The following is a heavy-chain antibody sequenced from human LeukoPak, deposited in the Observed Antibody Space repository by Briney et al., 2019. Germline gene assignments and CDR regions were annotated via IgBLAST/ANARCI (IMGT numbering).Heavy chain of an antibody. CDR2: IYYSGST. J-gene: IGHJ6*03. CDR3: ARGAPTRYDFWSGYYTFYMDV. V-gene: IGHV4-59*01. D-gene: IGHD3-3*01. Sequence: SETLSLTCTVSSGSISSYYWSWIRQPPGKGLEWIGYIYYSGSTNYNPSLKSRVTISVDTSKNQFSLKLSSVTAADTAVYYCARGAPTRYDFWSGYYTFYMDVWGKGTTVTVSS. CDR1: SGSISSYY.